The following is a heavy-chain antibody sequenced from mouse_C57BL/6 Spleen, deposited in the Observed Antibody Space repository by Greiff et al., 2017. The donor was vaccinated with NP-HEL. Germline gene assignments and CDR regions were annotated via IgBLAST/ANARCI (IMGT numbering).Heavy chain of an antibody. J-gene: IGHJ1*03. CDR2: ISGGGGNT. V-gene: IGHV5-9*01. CDR3: ARQESNYVWYFDV. Sequence: EVMLVESGGGLVKPGGSLKLSCAASGFTFSSYTMSWVRQTPEKRLEWVATISGGGGNTYYPDSVKGRFTIARDNAKNTLYLQMSSLRSEDTALYDCARQESNYVWYFDVWGTGTTVTVSS. CDR1: GFTFSSYT. D-gene: IGHD2-5*01.